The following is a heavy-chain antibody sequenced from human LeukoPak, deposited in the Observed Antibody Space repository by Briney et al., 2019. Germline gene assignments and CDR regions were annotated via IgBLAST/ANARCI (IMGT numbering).Heavy chain of an antibody. J-gene: IGHJ3*02. V-gene: IGHV1-8*03. Sequence: ASVKVSCKASGGTFSSYAISWVRQAPGQGLEWMGWMNPNSGNTGYAQKFQGRVTITRNTSISTAYMELSSLRSEDTAVYYCARGEGELGNDAFDIWGQGTMVTVSS. CDR3: ARGEGELGNDAFDI. CDR1: GGTFSSYA. D-gene: IGHD1-26*01. CDR2: MNPNSGNT.